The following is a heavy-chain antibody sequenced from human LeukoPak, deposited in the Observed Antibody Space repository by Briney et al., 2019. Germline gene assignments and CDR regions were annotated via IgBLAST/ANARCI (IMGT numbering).Heavy chain of an antibody. Sequence: GGSLRLSCAASGFIFSSYALHWVRQAPGKGLEWVAVLSYDGRDESYADSVKGRFTISRDNSKNTLYLQMNNLGAEDTAVCYCARVPSSGWLYYFDYWGQGTLVTVSS. J-gene: IGHJ4*02. V-gene: IGHV3-30*04. D-gene: IGHD6-19*01. CDR1: GFIFSSYA. CDR3: ARVPSSGWLYYFDY. CDR2: LSYDGRDE.